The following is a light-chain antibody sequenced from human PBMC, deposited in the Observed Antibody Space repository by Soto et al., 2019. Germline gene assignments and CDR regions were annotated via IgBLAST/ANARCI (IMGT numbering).Light chain of an antibody. Sequence: QSALTQPPSASGSPGQSVTISCTGTSSDVGSCDYVSLYQQRPGKAPKLVIYEVFKRPSGVPDRFSGAKSGNTASLTVSGLQAEDEADYYCTSCTSNYDLIFGGGTKLTVL. CDR2: EVF. V-gene: IGLV2-8*01. CDR1: SSDVGSCDY. CDR3: TSCTSNYDLI. J-gene: IGLJ2*01.